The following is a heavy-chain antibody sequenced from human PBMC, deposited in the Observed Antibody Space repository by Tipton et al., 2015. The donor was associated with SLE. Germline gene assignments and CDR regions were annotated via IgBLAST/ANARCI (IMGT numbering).Heavy chain of an antibody. D-gene: IGHD4-17*01. V-gene: IGHV4-59*01. CDR1: GGPISSYY. J-gene: IGHJ4*02. Sequence: LRLSCTVSGGPISSYYWSWIRQPPGKGLEWIGYIYYSGSTNYNPSLKSRVTISVDTSKNQFSLKLSSVTAADTAVYYCARGTTVILFDYWGQGTLVTVSS. CDR3: ARGTTVILFDY. CDR2: IYYSGST.